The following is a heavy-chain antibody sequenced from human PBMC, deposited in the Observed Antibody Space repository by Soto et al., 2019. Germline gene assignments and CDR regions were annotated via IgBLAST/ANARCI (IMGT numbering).Heavy chain of an antibody. CDR2: IWYDGSKK. Sequence: QVQLVESGGGVVQPGRSLRLSCAASGFTFTSYGIHWVRQAPGKGLEWVAVIWYDGSKKCYTDSVKGRFTISRDNSKNTLYLQMNSLRAEDSAVYYCARDADTSSHYSKFDYWGQGTLVTVSS. CDR3: ARDADTSSHYSKFDY. V-gene: IGHV3-33*01. J-gene: IGHJ4*02. D-gene: IGHD3-22*01. CDR1: GFTFTSYG.